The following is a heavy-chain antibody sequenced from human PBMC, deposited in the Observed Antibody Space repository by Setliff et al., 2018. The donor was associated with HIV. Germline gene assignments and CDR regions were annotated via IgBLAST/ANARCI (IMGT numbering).Heavy chain of an antibody. CDR2: INHSGST. Sequence: PSETLSLTCAVYGGSFSGYYWSWIRQPPGKGLEWIGEINHSGSTNYNMSLWSRVTISLDASRNQFSLELISVTAADTAVYYCARGTPDHEVWYFDLWGRGTLVTVSS. J-gene: IGHJ2*01. CDR1: GGSFSGYY. CDR3: ARGTPDHEVWYFDL. V-gene: IGHV4-34*01.